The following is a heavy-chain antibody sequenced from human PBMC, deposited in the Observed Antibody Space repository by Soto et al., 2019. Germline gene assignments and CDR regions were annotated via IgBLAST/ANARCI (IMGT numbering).Heavy chain of an antibody. CDR3: ARHRFGELLLTFDP. D-gene: IGHD3-10*01. CDR2: IYYSGST. V-gene: IGHV4-39*01. Sequence: SDTLSLTCTVSGGSISSSGYYWGWIRQPPGKGLEWIGSIYYSGSTYYNPSLKSRVTISVDTSKNQFSLKLSSVTAADTAVYYCARHRFGELLLTFDPWGQGTLVTVSS. J-gene: IGHJ5*02. CDR1: GGSISSSGYY.